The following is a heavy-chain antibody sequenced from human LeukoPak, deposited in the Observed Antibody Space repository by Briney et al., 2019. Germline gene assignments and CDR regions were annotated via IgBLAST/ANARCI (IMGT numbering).Heavy chain of an antibody. Sequence: GGSLRLSCAASGFTFSSYSMNWVRQAPGKGLEWVSYISSSSSTIYYADSVKGRFTISRDNAKNSLYLQMNSLRAEDTAVYYCAREAVSPKYYDCSGSLDYWGQGTLVTVSS. V-gene: IGHV3-48*01. D-gene: IGHD3-22*01. J-gene: IGHJ4*02. CDR2: ISSSSSTI. CDR3: AREAVSPKYYDCSGSLDY. CDR1: GFTFSSYS.